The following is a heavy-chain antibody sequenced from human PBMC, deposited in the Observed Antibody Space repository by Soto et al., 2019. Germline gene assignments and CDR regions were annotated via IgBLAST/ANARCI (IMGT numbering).Heavy chain of an antibody. V-gene: IGHV3-21*01. CDR2: ITSNGNYI. J-gene: IGHJ4*02. D-gene: IGHD6-19*01. CDR1: GFVFNSYT. CDR3: AREVAVAGDY. Sequence: EVQLVESGGGLVKPGGSLGLSCTASGFVFNSYTMNWVRQAPGKGLEWVSSITSNGNYIYYADSLKGRFTVSRDNAKNSLYLQMNSLRAEDTAIYYCAREVAVAGDYWGQGTLVTVSS.